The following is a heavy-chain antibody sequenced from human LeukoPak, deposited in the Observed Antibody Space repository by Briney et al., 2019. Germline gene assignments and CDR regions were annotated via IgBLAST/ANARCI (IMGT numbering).Heavy chain of an antibody. J-gene: IGHJ4*02. CDR2: ISSSSSYT. D-gene: IGHD6-13*01. CDR3: AKEVTAAGGNFEY. CDR1: GFTFSDYY. V-gene: IGHV3-11*05. Sequence: GGSLRLSCAASGFTFSDYYMSWIRQAPGKGLEWVSYISSSSSYTNYADSVKGRFTISRDNSKSTLYVQMNSLRAEDTAVYYCAKEVTAAGGNFEYWGQGTLVTVSS.